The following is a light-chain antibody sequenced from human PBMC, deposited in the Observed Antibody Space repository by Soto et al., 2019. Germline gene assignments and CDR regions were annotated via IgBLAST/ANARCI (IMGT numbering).Light chain of an antibody. V-gene: IGKV1-5*01. J-gene: IGKJ3*01. CDR3: QQYKNYLT. CDR2: DAS. CDR1: QSISTW. Sequence: DIQMTQSPSTLSASVGDRVTITCRASQSISTWLAWYQQKPGKAPKLLIYDASSLESGAPSRFSGSGSGTEFTLTISSLQPDDFATYYCQQYKNYLTFGPGTKVDIK.